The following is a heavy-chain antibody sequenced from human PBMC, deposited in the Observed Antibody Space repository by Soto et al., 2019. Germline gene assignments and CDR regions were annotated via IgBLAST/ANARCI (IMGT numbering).Heavy chain of an antibody. V-gene: IGHV4-39*01. J-gene: IGHJ4*02. CDR3: MLGSGWKDFDY. CDR2: IYYSGTT. Sequence: SETLSLTCTVSGDSITSNSYFWAWIRPPPGKGLEWIGSIYYSGTTYYNPSLKSRVTISVDRSKNQFSLKLSSVTAADTAVYYCMLGSGWKDFDYWGQGTLVTVSS. D-gene: IGHD3-22*01. CDR1: GDSITSNSYF.